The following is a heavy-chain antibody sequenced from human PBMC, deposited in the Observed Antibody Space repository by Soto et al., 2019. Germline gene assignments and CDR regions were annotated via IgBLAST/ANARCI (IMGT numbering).Heavy chain of an antibody. V-gene: IGHV1-69*13. Sequence: ASVKVSCKASGGTFSSYAISWVRQAPGQGLEWMGGIIPIFGTANYAQKFQGRVTITADESTSTAYMELSSLRSEDTAVYYCAIGNTGTLASVVAATHHYYYGMDVWGQGTTVTVSS. J-gene: IGHJ6*02. D-gene: IGHD2-15*01. CDR1: GGTFSSYA. CDR2: IIPIFGTA. CDR3: AIGNTGTLASVVAATHHYYYGMDV.